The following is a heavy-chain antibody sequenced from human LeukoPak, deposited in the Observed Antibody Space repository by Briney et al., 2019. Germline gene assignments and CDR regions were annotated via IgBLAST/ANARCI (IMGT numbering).Heavy chain of an antibody. CDR3: VKSPIVATTFDY. CDR2: ISSNGGST. J-gene: IGHJ4*02. Sequence: GGSLRLSCSASGFTFSSYAMHWVRQAPGKGLEYVSAISSNGGSTYYADSVKGRFTISGDNSKNTLYLQMSSQRAEDTAVYYCVKSPIVATTFDYWGQGTLVIVSS. CDR1: GFTFSSYA. V-gene: IGHV3-64D*09. D-gene: IGHD5-12*01.